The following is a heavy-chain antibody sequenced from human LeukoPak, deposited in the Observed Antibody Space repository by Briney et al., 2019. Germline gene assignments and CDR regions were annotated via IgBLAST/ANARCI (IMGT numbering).Heavy chain of an antibody. CDR1: GFTFSSYG. CDR2: IRYDGSNK. D-gene: IGHD3-22*01. J-gene: IGHJ4*02. Sequence: GGSLRLSCAASGFTFSSYGMHWVRQAPGKGLEWVAFIRYDGSNKYYADSVKGRFTISRDNSKNTLYLQMNSLRAEDTAVYYCAKDRITMIVVVTSGLDYWGQGTLVTVSS. V-gene: IGHV3-30*02. CDR3: AKDRITMIVVVTSGLDY.